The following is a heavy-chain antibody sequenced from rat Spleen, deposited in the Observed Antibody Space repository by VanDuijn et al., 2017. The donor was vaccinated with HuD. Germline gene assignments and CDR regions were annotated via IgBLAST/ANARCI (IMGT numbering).Heavy chain of an antibody. D-gene: IGHD5-1*01. Sequence: QVQLKESGPGLVQPSQTLSLTCTVSGFSLATNGVSWVRQPPGKGLEWIAAISSGGSTYYNSALKSRLSISRDTSKSQVFLKMNSLQTEDTAMYFCASLGGDYWGQGVMVTVSS. CDR2: ISSGGST. CDR1: GFSLATNG. J-gene: IGHJ2*01. CDR3: ASLGGDY. V-gene: IGHV2S8*01.